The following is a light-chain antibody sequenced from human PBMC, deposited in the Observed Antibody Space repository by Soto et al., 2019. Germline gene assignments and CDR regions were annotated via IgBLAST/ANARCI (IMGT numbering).Light chain of an antibody. J-gene: IGLJ3*02. CDR2: DDS. CDR3: SSYTSSSTLWV. CDR1: SSDVGGYNY. V-gene: IGLV2-14*01. Sequence: QSALTQPASVSGSPGQSITISCTGTSSDVGGYNYVSWYQQHPGKAPKLIIYDDSNRPSGVSNRFSGSKSGNTASLTISGLQAEDEADYYCSSYTSSSTLWVFGGGTKLTVL.